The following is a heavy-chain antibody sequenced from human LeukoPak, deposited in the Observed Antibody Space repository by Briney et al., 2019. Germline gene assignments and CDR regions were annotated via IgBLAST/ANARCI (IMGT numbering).Heavy chain of an antibody. D-gene: IGHD2-2*01. V-gene: IGHV1-2*02. CDR1: GYTFTDYY. CDR2: INPNSGDT. CDR3: ARVWDVLGYCSRTSCPTNAFDI. J-gene: IGHJ3*02. Sequence: ASVKVSCKASGYTFTDYYIHWVRQAPGQGLEWMGWINPNSGDTNYAQKFQGRVYRTRDTAISTAYMELSSLRSDDPAVYYCARVWDVLGYCSRTSCPTNAFDIWGQGTMVTVSS.